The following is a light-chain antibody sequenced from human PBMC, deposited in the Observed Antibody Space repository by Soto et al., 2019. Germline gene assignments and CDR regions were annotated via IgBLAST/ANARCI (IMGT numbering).Light chain of an antibody. Sequence: EIVLTQSPGTLSLSPGERATLSCSASQSVTSSYLAWYPQKPGQAPRLLIYGASSRATGIPDRFSGSGSGTDFTLTISRLEPEDFALYYCQQYGSSPRTFGQGTKVEVK. V-gene: IGKV3-20*01. J-gene: IGKJ1*01. CDR2: GAS. CDR1: QSVTSSY. CDR3: QQYGSSPRT.